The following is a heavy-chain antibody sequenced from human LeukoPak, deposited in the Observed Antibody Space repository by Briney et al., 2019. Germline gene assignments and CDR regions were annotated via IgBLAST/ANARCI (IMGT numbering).Heavy chain of an antibody. Sequence: SETLSLTCAVYGGSFSGYYWSWIRQPPGKGLEWIGEINHSGSTNYNPSLKSRVTISVDTSKNQFSLRLSSVTAADTAVYYCARDSPDAFDIWGQGTMVTVSS. CDR1: GGSFSGYY. CDR3: ARDSPDAFDI. V-gene: IGHV4-34*01. CDR2: INHSGST. J-gene: IGHJ3*02.